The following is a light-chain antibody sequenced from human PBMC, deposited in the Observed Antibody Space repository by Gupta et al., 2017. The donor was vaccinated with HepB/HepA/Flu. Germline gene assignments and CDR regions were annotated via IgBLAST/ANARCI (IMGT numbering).Light chain of an antibody. CDR3: AAWDNSLSGYV. CDR2: NDD. Sequence: QSVLTPPPSASGTPGQRVTISCSGSSSNVGRDNVYWYQQLPGTAPKLLIYNDDQRPSGVPDRFSGSKSGTSASLAISGLRSEDEADYYCAAWDNSLSGYVFGTGTRVTVL. V-gene: IGLV1-47*02. CDR1: SSNVGRDN. J-gene: IGLJ1*01.